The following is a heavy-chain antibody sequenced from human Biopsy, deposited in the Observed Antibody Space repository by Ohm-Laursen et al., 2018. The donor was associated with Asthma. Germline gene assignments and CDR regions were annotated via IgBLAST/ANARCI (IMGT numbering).Heavy chain of an antibody. V-gene: IGHV3-23*01. CDR3: AKAIHGDPVDAFDI. J-gene: IGHJ3*02. CDR1: GGSISSSSYY. Sequence: LSLTCTVSGGSISSSSYYWGWIRQPPGKGLEWVSAISGSGGSTYYADSVKGRFTISRDNSKNTLYLQMNSLRAEDTAVYYCAKAIHGDPVDAFDIWGQGTMVTVSS. CDR2: ISGSGGST. D-gene: IGHD4-17*01.